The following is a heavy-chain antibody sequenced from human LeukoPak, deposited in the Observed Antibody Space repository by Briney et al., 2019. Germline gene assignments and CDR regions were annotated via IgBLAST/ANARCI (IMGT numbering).Heavy chain of an antibody. D-gene: IGHD3-9*01. CDR2: ISSAAATT. CDR1: GFTFSNHY. V-gene: IGHV3-11*01. J-gene: IGHJ2*01. CDR3: ARDAAVLTGYPYWYSDL. Sequence: PGGSLRLSCAAPGFTFSNHYMAWVRQAPGKGLEWLSYISSAAATTYYPDFVKGRFTISRDNAKNLLFLEMTNLRVDDTAVYYCARDAAVLTGYPYWYSDLWGRGTLVSVSS.